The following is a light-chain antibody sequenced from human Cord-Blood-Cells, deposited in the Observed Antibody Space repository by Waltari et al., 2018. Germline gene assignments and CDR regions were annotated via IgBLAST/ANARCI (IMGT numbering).Light chain of an antibody. J-gene: IGKJ1*01. CDR2: AAS. Sequence: DIQMTQSPSSLSASVGDRVTITCRASQSISSYLNWYQQKPGKAPKLLIYAASSLQSGVPSRFSGSGSGTDFTLTISSLQPEDFATYYCQQSYSTRMFRQGTKVEIK. V-gene: IGKV1-39*01. CDR1: QSISSY. CDR3: QQSYSTRM.